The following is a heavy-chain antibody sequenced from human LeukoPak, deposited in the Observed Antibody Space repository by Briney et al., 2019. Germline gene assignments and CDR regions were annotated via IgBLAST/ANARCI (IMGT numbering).Heavy chain of an antibody. D-gene: IGHD6-19*01. V-gene: IGHV3-48*04. CDR2: ISSSGSTI. J-gene: IGHJ5*02. CDR3: ARIAGWRFDP. CDR1: GVTLSPYG. Sequence: GGSLRLSCAASGVTLSPYGMHWVRQAPGKGLEWVSYISSSGSTIYYADSVKGRFTVSRDNAKNSLYLQMSSLRVEDTAVYYCARIAGWRFDPWGQGILFTVSS.